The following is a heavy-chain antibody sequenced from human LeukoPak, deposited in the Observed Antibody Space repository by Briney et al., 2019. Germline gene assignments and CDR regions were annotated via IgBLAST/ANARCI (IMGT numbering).Heavy chain of an antibody. CDR1: GFTFSTYG. J-gene: IGHJ4*02. CDR3: AKGGSTYECDY. V-gene: IGHV3-23*01. CDR2: ISGSGGST. Sequence: GGSLRLSCAASGFTFSTYGMHWVRQAPGKGLAGVSAISGSGGSTYYADSVKGRITISRDNSKNTLYLQMNSLRAEDTAVYYCAKGGSTYECDYCGQGTLVTVSS. D-gene: IGHD2-15*01.